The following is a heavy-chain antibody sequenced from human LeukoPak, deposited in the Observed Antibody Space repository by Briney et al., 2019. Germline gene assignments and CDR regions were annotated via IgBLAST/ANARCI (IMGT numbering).Heavy chain of an antibody. D-gene: IGHD6-19*01. CDR3: ARDEVNSSGAY. V-gene: IGHV3-48*01. J-gene: IGHJ4*02. CDR2: ISSSSSTI. Sequence: GGPLRLSCAASGFTFSSYSMNWVRQAPGKGLEWVSYISSSSSTIYYADSVKGRFTISRDNAKNSLYLQMNSLRAEDTAVYYCARDEVNSSGAYWGQGTLVTVSS. CDR1: GFTFSSYS.